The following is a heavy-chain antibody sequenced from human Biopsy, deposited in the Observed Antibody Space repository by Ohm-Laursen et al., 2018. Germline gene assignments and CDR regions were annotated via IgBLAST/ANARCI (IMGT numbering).Heavy chain of an antibody. V-gene: IGHV4-39*01. J-gene: IGHJ5*02. CDR1: GGSISNNNYY. CDR2: IFYRGST. CDR3: ARDYDTSGYYYVS. Sequence: SETLSLTCPVSGGSISNNNYYWGWIRQPPGKGLEWIGSIFYRGSTHYKSSLKSRVNISVDTSKNQFSLKLNSVTAADTAVYYCARDYDTSGYYYVSWGQGTLVTVSS. D-gene: IGHD3-22*01.